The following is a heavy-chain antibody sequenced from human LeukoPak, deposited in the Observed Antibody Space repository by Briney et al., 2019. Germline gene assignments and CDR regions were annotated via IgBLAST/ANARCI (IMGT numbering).Heavy chain of an antibody. Sequence: EGSLRLSCAASGFTFSSYGMHWVRQAPGKGLEWVAVIWYDGSNKYYADSVKGRFTISRDNSKNTLYLQMNSLRAEDTAVYYCAKDPYWPLEYYYGSGSYYNYWGQGTLVTVSS. CDR1: GFTFSSYG. CDR2: IWYDGSNK. CDR3: AKDPYWPLEYYYGSGSYYNY. V-gene: IGHV3-33*06. D-gene: IGHD3-10*01. J-gene: IGHJ4*02.